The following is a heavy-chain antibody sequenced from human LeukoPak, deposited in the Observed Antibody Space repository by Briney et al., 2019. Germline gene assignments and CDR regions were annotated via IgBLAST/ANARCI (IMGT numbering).Heavy chain of an antibody. Sequence: SQTLSLTCTLSGGSITTGNDYWGWVRQPPGKGLEWIGSVYYSGDTYYNPPLKSRVTISVDTSKNQFSLRLRSVTAADTAVYYCAREDGYNIPDAFDIWGQGTMVSVSS. V-gene: IGHV4-39*01. J-gene: IGHJ3*02. CDR2: VYYSGDT. CDR3: AREDGYNIPDAFDI. CDR1: GGSITTGNDY. D-gene: IGHD5-24*01.